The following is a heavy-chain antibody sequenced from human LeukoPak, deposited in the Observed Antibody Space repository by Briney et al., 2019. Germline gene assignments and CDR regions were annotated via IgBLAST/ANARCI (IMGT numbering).Heavy chain of an antibody. Sequence: GSLRLSCAASGFTFNIYAMHWVRQAPGKGLEWVAVISYDGSKTYYADSVKGRFTISRDNSKNTLYLQMNSLRAEDTALYYCARTMYITGSSDFDYWGQGTLVTVTS. V-gene: IGHV3-30-3*01. CDR2: ISYDGSKT. CDR1: GFTFNIYA. CDR3: ARTMYITGSSDFDY. J-gene: IGHJ4*02. D-gene: IGHD1-26*01.